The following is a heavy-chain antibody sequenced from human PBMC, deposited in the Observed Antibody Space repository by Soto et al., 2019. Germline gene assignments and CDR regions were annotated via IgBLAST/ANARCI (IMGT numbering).Heavy chain of an antibody. Sequence: SVKVSCKASGGTFGSYAISWVRQAPGQGLEWMGGIIPIPGTANYAQKFQGRVTIAADESTSTAYIELSSLRSEDTAVYYCARLPPDYDFWSENYYYYYMDVWGKGTTVTVSS. CDR3: ARLPPDYDFWSENYYYYYMDV. V-gene: IGHV1-69*13. J-gene: IGHJ6*03. CDR2: IIPIPGTA. D-gene: IGHD3-3*01. CDR1: GGTFGSYA.